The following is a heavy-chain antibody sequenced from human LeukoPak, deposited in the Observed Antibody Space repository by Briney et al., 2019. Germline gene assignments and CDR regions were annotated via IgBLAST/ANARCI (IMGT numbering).Heavy chain of an antibody. CDR1: GYSFTSYC. D-gene: IGHD2-15*01. J-gene: IGHJ3*02. V-gene: IGHV5-51*01. Sequence: GESLKISCKGSGYSFTSYCIGWVRQMPGKGLECMGIIYPGDSDSRYSPSFQGQVTISADKSISTAYLQWSSLQASDAAMYYCARRDKYCRGGSCYGYDGFDIWGQGTMVTVSS. CDR2: IYPGDSDS. CDR3: ARRDKYCRGGSCYGYDGFDI.